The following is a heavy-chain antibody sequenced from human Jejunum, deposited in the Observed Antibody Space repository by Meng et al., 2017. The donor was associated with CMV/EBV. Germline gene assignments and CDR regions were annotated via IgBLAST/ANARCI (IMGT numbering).Heavy chain of an antibody. V-gene: IGHV4-39*07. CDR2: VYYTGSN. CDR3: APYYSGSGTYPSDP. J-gene: IGHJ5*02. CDR1: GGSISNKGSC. Sequence: GGSISNKGSCWAWIRQAPGKGLEWIGNVYYTGSNFYNSSLKSRVTISIDTSKNQFSLKLSSVNAADTAVYYCAPYYSGSGTYPSDPWGQGTLVTVSS. D-gene: IGHD3-10*01.